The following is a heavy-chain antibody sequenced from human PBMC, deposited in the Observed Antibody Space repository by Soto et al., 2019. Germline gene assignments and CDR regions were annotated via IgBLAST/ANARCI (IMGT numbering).Heavy chain of an antibody. D-gene: IGHD3-3*01. CDR1: GFTFNSYG. J-gene: IGHJ6*02. CDR3: AKDVLRFLEWLAFYGMDV. CDR2: ISYDGSNK. V-gene: IGHV3-30*18. Sequence: GGTMKLSCAASGFTFNSYGMHGVRQAPGKGLEWVAVISYDGSNKYYADSVKGRFTISRDNSKNTLYLQMNSLRAEDTAVYYCAKDVLRFLEWLAFYGMDVWGQGITVTVSS.